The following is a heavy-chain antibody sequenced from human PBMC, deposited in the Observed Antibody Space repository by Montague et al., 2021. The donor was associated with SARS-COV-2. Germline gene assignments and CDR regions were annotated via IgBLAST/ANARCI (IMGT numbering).Heavy chain of an antibody. CDR3: ARHGLAGITIFGVVTSRGGFDX. CDR1: GGSISSSSYY. D-gene: IGHD3-3*01. J-gene: IGHJ3*02. V-gene: IGHV4-39*01. CDR2: IYYSGST. Sequence: SETLSLTCTVSGGSISSSSYYWGWICQPPGKGLEWIGSIYYSGSTYYKPSLKSRGTISVDTSKNQFSLKLSSVTAADTAVYYCARHGLAGITIFGVVTSRGGFDXWGQGTMVTISS.